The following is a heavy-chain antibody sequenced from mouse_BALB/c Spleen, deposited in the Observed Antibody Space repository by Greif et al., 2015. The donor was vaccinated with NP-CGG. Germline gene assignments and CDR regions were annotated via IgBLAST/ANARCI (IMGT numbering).Heavy chain of an antibody. V-gene: IGHV14-3*02. CDR3: VLWSQQGFAY. D-gene: IGHD1-1*02. Sequence: EVKLVESGAELVKPGASVKLSCTASGFNIKDTYMHWVKQRPEQGLEWIGRIDPANGNTKYDPKFQGKATITADTSSNTAYLQLSSLTSEDTAVYYCVLWSQQGFAYWGQGTLVTVSA. CDR2: IDPANGNT. CDR1: GFNIKDTY. J-gene: IGHJ3*01.